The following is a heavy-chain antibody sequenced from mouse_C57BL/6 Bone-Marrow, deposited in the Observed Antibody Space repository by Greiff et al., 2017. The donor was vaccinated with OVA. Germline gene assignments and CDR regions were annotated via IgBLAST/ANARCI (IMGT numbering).Heavy chain of an antibody. Sequence: VQLQQSGPELVKPGASVKISCKASGYSFTGYFMNWVMQSHGKSLEWIGRINPYNGGTFYNQKFKGKATLTVDKSSSTAHMELRSLTSEDSAVYYGARRLLRSSWFAYWGQGTLVTVSA. D-gene: IGHD1-1*01. CDR1: GYSFTGYF. V-gene: IGHV1-20*01. J-gene: IGHJ3*01. CDR3: ARRLLRSSWFAY. CDR2: INPYNGGT.